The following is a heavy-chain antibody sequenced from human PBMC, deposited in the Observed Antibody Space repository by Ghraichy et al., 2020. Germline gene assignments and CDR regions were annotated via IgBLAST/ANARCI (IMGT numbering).Heavy chain of an antibody. CDR3: AKDLRASIAARPPRTNSFDY. CDR2: ISGSGGST. D-gene: IGHD6-6*01. Sequence: GGSLRLSCAASGFTFSSSAMSWVRQAPGKGLEWVSAISGSGGSTYYADSVKGRFTISRDNSKNTLYLQMNSLRAEDTAVYYCAKDLRASIAARPPRTNSFDYWGQGTLVTVSS. CDR1: GFTFSSSA. V-gene: IGHV3-23*01. J-gene: IGHJ4*02.